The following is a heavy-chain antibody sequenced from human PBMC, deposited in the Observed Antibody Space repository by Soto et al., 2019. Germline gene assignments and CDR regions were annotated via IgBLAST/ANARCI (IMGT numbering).Heavy chain of an antibody. CDR3: VRPLPSGQTHAIDV. V-gene: IGHV3-53*01. Sequence: SLRLSCVASGLTVAGSYMAWVRQAPGKGLEWASVIYNDGTTYYSQSVEGRFTISSDTSKNTLYLQMDRLRDSDTAVYYCVRPLPSGQTHAIDVWGQGTMVTVSS. J-gene: IGHJ3*01. D-gene: IGHD3-10*01. CDR1: GLTVAGSY. CDR2: IYNDGTT.